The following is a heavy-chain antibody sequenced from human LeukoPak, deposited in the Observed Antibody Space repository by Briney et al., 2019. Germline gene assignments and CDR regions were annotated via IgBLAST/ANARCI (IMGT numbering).Heavy chain of an antibody. V-gene: IGHV3-48*01. CDR1: GFTFSSYS. CDR2: ISSSSSTI. CDR3: AKDGVVVTADYYYYGMDV. J-gene: IGHJ6*02. Sequence: PGGSLRLSCAASGFTFSSYSMNWVRQAPGKGLEWVSYISSSSSTIYYADSVKGRFTISRDNAKNSLYLQMNSLRTEDTALYYCAKDGVVVTADYYYYGMDVWGQGTTVTVSS. D-gene: IGHD2-21*02.